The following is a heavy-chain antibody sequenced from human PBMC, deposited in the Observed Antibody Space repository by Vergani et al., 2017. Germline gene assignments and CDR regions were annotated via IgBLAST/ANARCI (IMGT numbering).Heavy chain of an antibody. J-gene: IGHJ3*02. CDR2: IIPIFHTT. D-gene: IGHD4-23*01. V-gene: IGHV1-69*13. CDR3: AKDYSGYSGAFDI. CDR1: GGTFSSLA. Sequence: QVRLVQSGAEVKKPGSSVKVSCKASGGTFSSLAINWVRQAPGQGLEWMGRIIPIFHTTNSAQRFQGRVTITADESASTAYMELGSLGSEDTAVYYCAKDYSGYSGAFDIWGQGTMVTVSP.